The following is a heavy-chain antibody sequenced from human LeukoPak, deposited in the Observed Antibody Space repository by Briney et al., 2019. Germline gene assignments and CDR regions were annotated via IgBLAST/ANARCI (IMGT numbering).Heavy chain of an antibody. J-gene: IGHJ5*02. CDR2: IKQDGSEK. V-gene: IGHV3-7*01. Sequence: GGSLRLSCAASGFTFSSYWMSWARQAPGKGLEWVANIKQDGSEKYYVDSVKGRFTISRDNVKNSLYLQMNSLRAEDTAVYYCARPLMYYYGSETYFWFDPWGQGTPVTVSS. CDR1: GFTFSSYW. D-gene: IGHD3-10*01. CDR3: ARPLMYYYGSETYFWFDP.